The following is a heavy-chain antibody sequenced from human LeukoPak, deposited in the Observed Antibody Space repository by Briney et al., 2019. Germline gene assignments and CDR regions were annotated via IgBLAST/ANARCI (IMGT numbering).Heavy chain of an antibody. CDR2: INTDGSTR. CDR3: ARSSSTYCGGDCYLTWYFDL. CDR1: GFTFSSYW. J-gene: IGHJ2*01. V-gene: IGHV3-74*01. Sequence: PGGSLRLSCAASGFTFSSYWMHWVRQTPGKGQVWVSRINTDGSTRSYADSVKGRFTISRDNAKNTLYLQMSSLRAEDTAVYYCARSSSTYCGGDCYLTWYFDLWGRGTLVTVSS. D-gene: IGHD2-21*02.